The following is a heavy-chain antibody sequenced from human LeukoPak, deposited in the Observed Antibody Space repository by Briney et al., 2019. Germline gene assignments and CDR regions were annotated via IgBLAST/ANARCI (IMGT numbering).Heavy chain of an antibody. CDR1: GGSISYSNSY. CDR2: IYFSGST. CDR3: ARGDDSSGYYPFYFDY. V-gene: IGHV4-39*07. Sequence: SETLSLTCTVSGGSISYSNSYWGWIRQPPGKGLEWIGNIYFSGSTYYKQSLKSRVTISVDTSKNQFSLKLSSVTAADTAVYYCARGDDSSGYYPFYFDYWGQGTLVTVSS. J-gene: IGHJ4*02. D-gene: IGHD3-22*01.